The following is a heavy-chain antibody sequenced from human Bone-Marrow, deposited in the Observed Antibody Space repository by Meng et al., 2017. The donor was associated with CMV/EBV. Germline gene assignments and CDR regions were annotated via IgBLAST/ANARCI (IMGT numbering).Heavy chain of an antibody. D-gene: IGHD6-6*01. CDR1: GFTFSSYG. CDR2: MRYDGTNT. Sequence: GESLKISCAASGFTFSSYGMHWVRQAPGKGLEWVAFMRYDGTNTYYADSLKGRFTISRDNSKNTLYLQMNTLTAEDTAVYYCAKRGPGDSSSFSAGYYGMDVWGQGTTVTVSS. J-gene: IGHJ6*02. V-gene: IGHV3-30*02. CDR3: AKRGPGDSSSFSAGYYGMDV.